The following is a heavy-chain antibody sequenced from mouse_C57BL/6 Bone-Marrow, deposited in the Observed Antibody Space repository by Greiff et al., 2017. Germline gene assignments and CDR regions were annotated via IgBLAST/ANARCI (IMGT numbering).Heavy chain of an antibody. CDR2: INPYNGGT. J-gene: IGHJ2*01. D-gene: IGHD1-1*01. CDR3: FITTVVDFDY. CDR1: GYAFTDYY. V-gene: IGHV1-19*01. Sequence: EVQLQQSGPVLVKPGASVKMSCKASGYAFTDYYMNWVKQSHGKSLEWIGVINPYNGGTSYNQKFKGKATLTVDKSSSTAYMELNSLTSEDSAVYYFFITTVVDFDYWGQGTTLTVSS.